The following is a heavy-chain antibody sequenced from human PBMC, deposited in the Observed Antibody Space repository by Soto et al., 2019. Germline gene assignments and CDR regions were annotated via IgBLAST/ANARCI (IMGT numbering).Heavy chain of an antibody. V-gene: IGHV4-34*01. CDR3: ARGDYDYIWGSYRYTPPPFDY. J-gene: IGHJ4*02. Sequence: QVQLQQWGAGLLKPSETLSLTCAVYGGSFSGYYWSWIRQPPGKGLEWIGEINHSGSTNYNPSLKSRATISVDTSKNQFSLKLSSVTAADTAVYYCARGDYDYIWGSYRYTPPPFDYWGQGTLVTVSS. CDR1: GGSFSGYY. D-gene: IGHD3-16*02. CDR2: INHSGST.